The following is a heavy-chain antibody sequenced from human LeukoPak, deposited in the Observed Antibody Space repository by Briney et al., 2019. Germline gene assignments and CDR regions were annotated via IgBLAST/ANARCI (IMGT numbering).Heavy chain of an antibody. V-gene: IGHV3-23*01. D-gene: IGHD5-18*01. J-gene: IGHJ4*02. CDR3: AKRIQSAMATGY. CDR1: GFTFSNSA. CDR2: ISGSGGST. Sequence: PGGSLRLSCAASGFTFSNSALSWVRQAPGKGLEWVSDISGSGGSTYYADSAKGRFTISRDSSKNTLYLQMNSLRVEDTAVYYCAKRIQSAMATGYWGQGTLVTVSS.